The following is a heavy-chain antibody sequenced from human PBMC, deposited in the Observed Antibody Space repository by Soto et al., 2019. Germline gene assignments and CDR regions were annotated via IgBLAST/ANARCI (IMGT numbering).Heavy chain of an antibody. Sequence: QVQLVQSGAEVKKPGSSVKVSCKASGGTFSSYAISWVRQAPGQGLEWMGGIIPIFGTANYAQKFQGRVTITADESTSKAYMGLSSLISEDTAVYYCARVPGCRGSCDRSDYYYYGMDVWSQGTTVTVSS. D-gene: IGHD2-15*01. CDR3: ARVPGCRGSCDRSDYYYYGMDV. J-gene: IGHJ6*02. CDR2: IIPIFGTA. CDR1: GGTFSSYA. V-gene: IGHV1-69*01.